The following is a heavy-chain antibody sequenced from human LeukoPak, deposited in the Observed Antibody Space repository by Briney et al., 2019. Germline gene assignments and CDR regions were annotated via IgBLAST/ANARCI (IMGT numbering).Heavy chain of an antibody. V-gene: IGHV4-34*01. D-gene: IGHD5-18*01. CDR2: INHSGST. CDR3: ARGYSSQLPFDY. CDR1: GGSFSGYY. Sequence: SETLSLTCAVYGGSFSGYYWSWIRQPPGKGLEWIGEINHSGSTNYNPSPKSRVTISVDTSKNQFSLKLSSVTAADTAVYYCARGYSSQLPFDYWGQGTPVTVSS. J-gene: IGHJ4*02.